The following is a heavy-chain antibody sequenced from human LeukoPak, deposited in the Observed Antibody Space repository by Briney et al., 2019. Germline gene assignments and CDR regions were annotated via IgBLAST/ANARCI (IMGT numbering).Heavy chain of an antibody. CDR1: GFTFSSYV. Sequence: GASLRLSCAASGFTFSSYVMSWVRQAPGKGLEWVSAISGSGGSTYYADSVKGRFTISRDNSKNTLYLQMNSLRAEDTAVYYCAKDLKEYYYDSSGHDYWGQGTLVTVSS. D-gene: IGHD3-22*01. V-gene: IGHV3-23*01. CDR2: ISGSGGST. J-gene: IGHJ4*02. CDR3: AKDLKEYYYDSSGHDY.